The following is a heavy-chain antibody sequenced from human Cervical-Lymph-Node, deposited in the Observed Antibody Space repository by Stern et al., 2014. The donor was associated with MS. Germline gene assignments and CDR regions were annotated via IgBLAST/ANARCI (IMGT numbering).Heavy chain of an antibody. V-gene: IGHV1-46*01. CDR3: ATKAGRFLEWYFDY. J-gene: IGHJ4*02. Sequence: QMQLGESGTEVRRAGASVKVSCKASGYTFTNYYMRWVRQAPGQGLEWMGLSIPNGGSTQSAQKYQDRVAMTSDTATSTVYMEVSSLTSEDTAVYYCATKAGRFLEWYFDYWGQGTLVTVSS. CDR1: GYTFTNYY. D-gene: IGHD3-3*01. CDR2: SIPNGGST.